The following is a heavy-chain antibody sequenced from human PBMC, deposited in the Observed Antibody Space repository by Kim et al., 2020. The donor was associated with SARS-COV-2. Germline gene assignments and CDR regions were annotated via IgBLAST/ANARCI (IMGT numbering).Heavy chain of an antibody. D-gene: IGHD3-3*01. CDR2: IYYSGST. Sequence: SETLSLTCTVSGGSISSSSYYWGWIRQPPGKGLEWIGSIYYSGSTYYNPSLKSRVTISVDTSKNQFSLKLSSVTAADTAVYYCARHPHWSGYGESWFDPWGQGTLVTVSS. V-gene: IGHV4-39*01. CDR1: GGSISSSSYY. J-gene: IGHJ5*02. CDR3: ARHPHWSGYGESWFDP.